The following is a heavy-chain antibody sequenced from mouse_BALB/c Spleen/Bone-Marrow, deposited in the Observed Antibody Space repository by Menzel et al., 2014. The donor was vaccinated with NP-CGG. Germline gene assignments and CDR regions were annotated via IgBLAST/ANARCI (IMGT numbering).Heavy chain of an antibody. CDR3: VRGYGNLDY. D-gene: IGHD2-1*01. Sequence: EVQLQQSGGGLVQPKGSLKLSCAASGFTFKTYAMNWVRQAPGKGLEWVAHIRSKSNNYATYYADSVKDRFTISRDDSQSMLYLQMNNLETEDTAIYSCVRGYGNLDYWGQGTTLTVSS. V-gene: IGHV10-1*02. CDR2: IRSKSNNYAT. CDR1: GFTFKTYA. J-gene: IGHJ2*01.